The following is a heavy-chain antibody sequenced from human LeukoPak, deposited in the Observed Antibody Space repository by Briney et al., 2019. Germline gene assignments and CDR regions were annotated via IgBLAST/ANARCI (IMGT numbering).Heavy chain of an antibody. Sequence: ASETLSLTCTVSGGSISSYYWSWIRQPPGKGLERIGYIYYSGSTNYNPSLKSRVTISVDTSKNQFSLKLSSVTAADTAVYYCARDQAGYSGYDSLGFDPWGQGTLVTVSS. CDR1: GGSISSYY. J-gene: IGHJ5*01. CDR2: IYYSGST. V-gene: IGHV4-59*01. D-gene: IGHD5-12*01. CDR3: ARDQAGYSGYDSLGFDP.